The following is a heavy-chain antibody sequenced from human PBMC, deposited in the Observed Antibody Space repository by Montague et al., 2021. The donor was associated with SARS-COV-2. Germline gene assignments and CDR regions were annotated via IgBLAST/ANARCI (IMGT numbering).Heavy chain of an antibody. CDR2: TYLSGST. J-gene: IGHJ5*02. V-gene: IGHV4-38-2*02. Sequence: SETLSLTCTVSGYSISSGYYWGWIRQPPGKGLEWIGNTYLSGSTYYNPSLKSRVTISVDTSKSQLSLKLSSVTAADTAVYYCARDGSTWLQLWGWFDPWGQGTLATVSS. CDR1: GYSISSGYY. CDR3: ARDGSTWLQLWGWFDP. D-gene: IGHD5-24*01.